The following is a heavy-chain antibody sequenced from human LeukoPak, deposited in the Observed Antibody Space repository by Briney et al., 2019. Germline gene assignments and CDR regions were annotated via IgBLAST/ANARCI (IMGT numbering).Heavy chain of an antibody. V-gene: IGHV4-59*01. CDR2: IYHSGST. J-gene: IGHJ4*02. CDR3: VRTTTKYNTYDY. D-gene: IGHD4-17*01. CDR1: GGSISTYY. Sequence: SETLSLTCTVSGGSISTYYWNWIRQPPGKGLEWIGYIYHSGSTNYNPSLQSRVTISVDTSKNQFSLNLNSVTAADTAVYYCVRTTTKYNTYDYWGQGTLVTVSS.